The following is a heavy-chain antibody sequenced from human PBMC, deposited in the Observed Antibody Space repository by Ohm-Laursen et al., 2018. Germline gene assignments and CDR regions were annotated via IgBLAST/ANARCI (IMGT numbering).Heavy chain of an antibody. CDR2: ISGSGGST. D-gene: IGHD3-22*01. CDR3: AREYYYDSSGYTDGNGMDV. CDR1: GFTFSSYA. J-gene: IGHJ6*02. Sequence: SLRLSCTASGFTFSSYAMSWVRQAPGKGLEWVSAISGSGGSTYYADSVKGRFTISRDNSKNTLYLQMNSLRAEDTAVYYCAREYYYDSSGYTDGNGMDVWGQGTTVTVSS. V-gene: IGHV3-23*01.